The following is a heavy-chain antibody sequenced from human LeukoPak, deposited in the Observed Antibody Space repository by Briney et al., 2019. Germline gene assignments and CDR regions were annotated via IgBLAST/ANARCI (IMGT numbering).Heavy chain of an antibody. V-gene: IGHV1-2*02. CDR3: ARASFWESPINWFDP. CDR1: GGTFSSYA. J-gene: IGHJ5*02. Sequence: ASVKVSCKASGGTFSSYAISWVRQAPGQGLEWMGWISPKSGGTNYAQKFQGRVTMTRDRSISTVYMELTGLTSDDTAVYYCARASFWESPINWFDPWGQGTLVTVSS. CDR2: ISPKSGGT. D-gene: IGHD3-16*01.